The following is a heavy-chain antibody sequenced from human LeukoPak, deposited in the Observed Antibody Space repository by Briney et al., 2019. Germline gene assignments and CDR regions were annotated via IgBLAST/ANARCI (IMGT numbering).Heavy chain of an antibody. CDR3: AKSGSHDGLPMRYYYYMDV. D-gene: IGHD1-26*01. CDR1: GFTFSSYG. Sequence: QPGGSLRLSCAASGFTFSSYGMHWVRQAPGKGLEWVAFIRYDGSNKYYADSVKGRLTISRDNSKNTLYLQMNSLRAEDTAVYYCAKSGSHDGLPMRYYYYMDVWGKGTTVTVSS. J-gene: IGHJ6*03. CDR2: IRYDGSNK. V-gene: IGHV3-30*02.